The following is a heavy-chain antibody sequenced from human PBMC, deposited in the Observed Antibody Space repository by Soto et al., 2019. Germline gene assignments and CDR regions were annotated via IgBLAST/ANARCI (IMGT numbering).Heavy chain of an antibody. CDR1: GGSISSYY. D-gene: IGHD3-9*01. V-gene: IGHV4-59*01. CDR2: IYYSGST. CDR3: ARDGYYDILTGNYYGMDV. Sequence: PEETLSLTCTVSGGSISSYYWSWIRQPPGKGLEWIGYIYYSGSTNYNPSLKSRVTISVDTSKNQFSLKLSSVTAADTAVYYCARDGYYDILTGNYYGMDVWGQGTTVTVSS. J-gene: IGHJ6*02.